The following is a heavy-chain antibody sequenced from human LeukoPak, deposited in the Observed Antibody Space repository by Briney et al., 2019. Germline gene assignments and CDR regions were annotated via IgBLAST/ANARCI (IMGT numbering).Heavy chain of an antibody. CDR1: GGTFSSYA. J-gene: IGHJ4*02. D-gene: IGHD2-15*01. CDR2: IIPIFGTA. V-gene: IGHV1-69*05. Sequence: GASVKVSCKASGGTFSSYAISWVRQAPGQGLEWMGGIIPIFGTANYAQKFQGRVTITTDESTSTAYMELCSLRSEDTAVYYCARGYCSGGSCYSASYYFDYWGQGTLVTVSS. CDR3: ARGYCSGGSCYSASYYFDY.